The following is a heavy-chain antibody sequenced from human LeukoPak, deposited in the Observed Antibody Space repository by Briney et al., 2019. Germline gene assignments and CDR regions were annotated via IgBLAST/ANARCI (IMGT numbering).Heavy chain of an antibody. CDR2: ISWNSGSI. CDR1: GFTFDDYA. CDR3: AKSYLRGRARGGSWRYYFDY. J-gene: IGHJ4*02. V-gene: IGHV3-9*01. Sequence: GGSLRLSRAASGFTFDDYAMHWVRQAPGKGLEWVSGISWNSGSIGYADSVKGRFTISRDNAKNSLYLQMNSLRAEDTALYYCAKSYLRGRARGGSWRYYFDYWGQGTLVTVSS. D-gene: IGHD6-13*01.